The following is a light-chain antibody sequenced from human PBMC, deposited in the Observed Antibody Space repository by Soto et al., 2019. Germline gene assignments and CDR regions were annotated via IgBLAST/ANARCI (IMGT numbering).Light chain of an antibody. Sequence: QSALTQPPAASGSPGQSVTISCTGTSSDVGAYNYVSWYQQHPGKAPKHIIYEVNERPSGVPDRCSGSKSGNTASLTVSGLQAEDEADYFCSSYAGSHNVVFGAGTKLTVL. J-gene: IGLJ2*01. CDR1: SSDVGAYNY. CDR2: EVN. CDR3: SSYAGSHNVV. V-gene: IGLV2-8*01.